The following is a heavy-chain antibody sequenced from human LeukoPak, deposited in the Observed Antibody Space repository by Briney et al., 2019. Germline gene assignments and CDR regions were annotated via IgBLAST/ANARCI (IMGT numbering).Heavy chain of an antibody. CDR3: ARPSGYNSFDD. V-gene: IGHV5-51*01. D-gene: IGHD5-24*01. CDR2: IYPGDSST. Sequence: GESLKISCKGSGYSFTTYHLGWVRQMPGKGLEWMGIIYPGDSSTRYSPSFQGQVTISVDKSINTAYLQWSSLKASDTAMYYCARPSGYNSFDDWGQGTLVTVSS. CDR1: GYSFTTYH. J-gene: IGHJ4*02.